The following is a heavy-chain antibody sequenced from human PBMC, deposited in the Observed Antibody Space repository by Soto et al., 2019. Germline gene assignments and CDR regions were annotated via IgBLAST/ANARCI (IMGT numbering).Heavy chain of an antibody. J-gene: IGHJ4*02. Sequence: ASVKVSCKASGYTFTSYYMHWVRQAPGQGLEWMGIINPSGGSTSYAQKFQGRVTMTRDTSTSTVYMELSSLRSEDTAVYHCARDRGTYYYGSGSYDYFDHWGQGTLVTVSS. CDR3: ARDRGTYYYGSGSYDYFDH. V-gene: IGHV1-46*01. CDR2: INPSGGST. D-gene: IGHD3-10*01. CDR1: GYTFTSYY.